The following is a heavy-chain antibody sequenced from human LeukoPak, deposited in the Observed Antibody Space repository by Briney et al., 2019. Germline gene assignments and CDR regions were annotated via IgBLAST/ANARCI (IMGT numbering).Heavy chain of an antibody. D-gene: IGHD1-7*01. J-gene: IGHJ4*02. V-gene: IGHV3-23*01. CDR2: ISGSGVST. Sequence: GGSLRLSCAASGFRFSSYAMRWVRQAPGKALEWVSGISGSGVSTYYADSVKGRFTVSRDNSKNTLYLQMSSLRAEDTAVHYCAKDERNWNYNLASQTYDWGQGTLVTVSS. CDR3: AKDERNWNYNLASQTYD. CDR1: GFRFSSYA.